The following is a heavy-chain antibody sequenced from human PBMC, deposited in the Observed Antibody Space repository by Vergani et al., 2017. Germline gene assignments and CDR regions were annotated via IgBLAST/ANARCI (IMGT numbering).Heavy chain of an antibody. CDR3: ARASGTSGSYYTPPYGMDV. CDR1: VGTFSSYA. D-gene: IGHD3-10*01. J-gene: IGHJ6*02. Sequence: QVQLVQSGAEVKKPGSSVKVSCKASVGTFSSYAISWVRQAPGQGLEWMGGIIPIFGTANYAQNFQGRVTITADDSTSTAYMELSSLRSEDTAVYYCARASGTSGSYYTPPYGMDVWGQGTTVTVSS. V-gene: IGHV1-69*12. CDR2: IIPIFGTA.